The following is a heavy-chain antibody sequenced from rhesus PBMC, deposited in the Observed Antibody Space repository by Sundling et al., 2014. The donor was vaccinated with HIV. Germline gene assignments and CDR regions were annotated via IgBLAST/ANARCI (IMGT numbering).Heavy chain of an antibody. J-gene: IGHJ4*01. V-gene: IGHV3-13*01. Sequence: EVQLVESGGGLVQPGGSLRLSCAASGFTFSNYYLHWVRQAQGRGLEWVGLMRNKANNYTTEYAAALKGRFTISRDDSKNTLYLQMISLKTEDTAVYYCTKRKNWGQGVLVTVSS. CDR3: TKRKN. CDR1: GFTFSNYY. CDR2: MRNKANNYTT.